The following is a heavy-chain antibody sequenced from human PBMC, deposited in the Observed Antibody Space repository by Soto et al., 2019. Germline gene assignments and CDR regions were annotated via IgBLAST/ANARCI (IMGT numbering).Heavy chain of an antibody. CDR1: GGSISDDTYY. V-gene: IGHV4-39*01. D-gene: IGHD2-2*01. Sequence: PSETLSLTCTVSGGSISDDTYYWGWIRQPPGKGLEWIGSMYYSGTSSYNPSLKSRVSMSVDTSKKQLSLRLTSVTAADTAVYYCARLGGYCTITSCYGYYGMDVWGQGTTVTVSS. J-gene: IGHJ6*02. CDR3: ARLGGYCTITSCYGYYGMDV. CDR2: MYYSGTS.